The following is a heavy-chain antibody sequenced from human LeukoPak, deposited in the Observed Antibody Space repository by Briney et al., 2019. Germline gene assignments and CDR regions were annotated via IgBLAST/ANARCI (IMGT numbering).Heavy chain of an antibody. CDR2: ITWDGGRT. V-gene: IGHV3-43*01. J-gene: IGHJ4*02. CDR3: AKDWQWRANDHFFEF. D-gene: IGHD6-19*01. CDR1: GFNFNDYS. Sequence: GGSLRLSCAASGFNFNDYSMHWVRQAPGKGLEWVSLITWDGGRTDYADSVKGRFTISRDNSKNSLYLQMNSLRTEDTAVYYCAKDWQWRANDHFFEFWGQGTLVTVSS.